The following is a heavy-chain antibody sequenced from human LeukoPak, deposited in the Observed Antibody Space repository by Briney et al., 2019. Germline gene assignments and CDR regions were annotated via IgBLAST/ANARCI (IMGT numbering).Heavy chain of an antibody. CDR3: ARENAYYYYYMDV. V-gene: IGHV3-53*01. J-gene: IGHJ6*03. CDR1: FNLHSHY. CDR2: IYSGGST. Sequence: GSLRTFFSGLWFNLHSHYKGWVRQAPGKGLEWVSVIYSGGSTYYADSVKGRFTISRDNSKNTLYLQMNSLRAEDTAVYYCARENAYYYYYMDVWGKGTTVTVSS.